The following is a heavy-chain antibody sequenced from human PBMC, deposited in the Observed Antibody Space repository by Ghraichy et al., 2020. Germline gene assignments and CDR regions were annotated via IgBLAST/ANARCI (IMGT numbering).Heavy chain of an antibody. Sequence: SVKVSCKASGFTFTSSAVQWVRQARGQRLEWIGWIVVGSGNTNYAQKFQERVTITRDMSTSTAYMELSSLRSEDTAVYYCAADPWGAVAGTYYYYGMDVWGQGTTVTVSS. V-gene: IGHV1-58*01. CDR1: GFTFTSSA. J-gene: IGHJ6*02. CDR2: IVVGSGNT. D-gene: IGHD6-19*01. CDR3: AADPWGAVAGTYYYYGMDV.